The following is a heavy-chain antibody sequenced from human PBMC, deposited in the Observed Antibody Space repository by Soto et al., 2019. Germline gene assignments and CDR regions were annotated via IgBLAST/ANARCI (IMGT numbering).Heavy chain of an antibody. CDR2: INPNSGGT. J-gene: IGHJ4*02. D-gene: IGHD3-22*01. V-gene: IGHV1-2*02. CDR3: ARDLEYYYDSSGNGSDY. CDR1: GYTFTGYY. Sequence: ASVKVSGKASGYTFTGYYMQWMRQAPGQGLEWMGWINPNSGGTNYAQKVQGRVTMTRDTSISTAYMELSRLRSDDTAVYYCARDLEYYYDSSGNGSDYWGQGTLVTVSS.